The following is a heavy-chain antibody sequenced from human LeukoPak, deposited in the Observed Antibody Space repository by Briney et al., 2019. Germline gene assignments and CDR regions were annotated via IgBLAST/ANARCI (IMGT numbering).Heavy chain of an antibody. Sequence: GGSLRLSCAGSGFTFSSYAMSWVRQAPGKGLEWVSAISGSGGSTYYADSVKGRFTISRDNSKNTLYLQMNSLRAEDTAVYYCAKVQMDGYFQHWGQGTLVTVSS. CDR1: GFTFSSYA. J-gene: IGHJ1*01. CDR3: AKVQMDGYFQH. D-gene: IGHD5-24*01. V-gene: IGHV3-23*01. CDR2: ISGSGGST.